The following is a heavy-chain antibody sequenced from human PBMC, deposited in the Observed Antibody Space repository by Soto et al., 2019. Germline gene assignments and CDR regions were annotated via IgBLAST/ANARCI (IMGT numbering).Heavy chain of an antibody. CDR1: GYTFTGYY. D-gene: IGHD6-6*01. J-gene: IGHJ3*02. V-gene: IGHV1-2*04. Sequence: QVQLVQSGAEVKKPGASVKVSCKASGYTFTGYYMHWVRQAPGQGLEWMGWINPNSGGTHYAQKFQGWVTMTRDTSISTAYMELSRLRSDDTAVYYCARGIAARPNDAFDIWGQGTMVTVSS. CDR3: ARGIAARPNDAFDI. CDR2: INPNSGGT.